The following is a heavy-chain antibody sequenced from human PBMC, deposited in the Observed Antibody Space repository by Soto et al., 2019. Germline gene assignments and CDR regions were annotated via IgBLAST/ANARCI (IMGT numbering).Heavy chain of an antibody. CDR3: ARASPAQYYYDSSGYYYFDY. J-gene: IGHJ4*02. Sequence: ASVKVSCEASGYTFTSYYMHWVRQAPGQGLEWMGIINPSGGSTSYAQKFQGRVTMTRDTSTSTVYMELSSLRSEDTAVYYCARASPAQYYYDSSGYYYFDYWGQGTLVTVSS. D-gene: IGHD3-22*01. CDR1: GYTFTSYY. CDR2: INPSGGST. V-gene: IGHV1-46*01.